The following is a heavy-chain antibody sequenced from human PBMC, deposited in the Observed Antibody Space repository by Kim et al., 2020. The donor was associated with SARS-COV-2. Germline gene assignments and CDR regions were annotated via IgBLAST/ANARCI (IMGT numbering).Heavy chain of an antibody. J-gene: IGHJ4*02. CDR2: IIPILGIA. D-gene: IGHD3-22*01. Sequence: SVKVSCKSSGGTFSSYAISWVRQAPGQGLEWMGRIIPILGIANYAQKFQGRVTITADKSTSTAYMELSSLRSEDTAVYYCARDTYYYDSSGYLLWWGQGTLVTVSS. CDR1: GGTFSSYA. V-gene: IGHV1-69*04. CDR3: ARDTYYYDSSGYLLW.